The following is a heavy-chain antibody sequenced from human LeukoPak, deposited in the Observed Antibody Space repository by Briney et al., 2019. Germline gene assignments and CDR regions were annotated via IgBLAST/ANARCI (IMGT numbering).Heavy chain of an antibody. V-gene: IGHV3-30*02. CDR3: ANIPNSFGPDY. Sequence: GGSLKLSCAASGFSFSSYGMHWVRLAPGRGLEWVAFIPRDGSYEKYADSGKGRFAISRDNSKSTLYLHMNSLRAEDTAVYHCANIPNSFGPDYWGQGSLVTVSS. J-gene: IGHJ4*02. CDR2: IPRDGSYE. CDR1: GFSFSSYG. D-gene: IGHD3-16*01.